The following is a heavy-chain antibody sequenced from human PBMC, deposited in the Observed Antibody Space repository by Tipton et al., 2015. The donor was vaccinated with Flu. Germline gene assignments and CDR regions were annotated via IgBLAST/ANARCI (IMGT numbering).Heavy chain of an antibody. CDR2: MYTSGST. D-gene: IGHD3-10*01. CDR3: ARGSGSGTYLIFDF. V-gene: IGHV4-4*07. Sequence: TLSLTCTVSGGSMSSYYWAWIRQPAGKGLEWIGRMYTSGSTKYNPSLESRVTMSVDTSINHFSLKLSSVTAADTAVYYCARGSGSGTYLIFDFWGQGTLATVSS. CDR1: GGSMSSYY. J-gene: IGHJ4*02.